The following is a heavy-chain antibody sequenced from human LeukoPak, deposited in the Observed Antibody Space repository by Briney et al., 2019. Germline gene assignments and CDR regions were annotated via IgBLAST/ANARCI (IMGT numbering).Heavy chain of an antibody. J-gene: IGHJ6*03. V-gene: IGHV4-59*01. CDR3: ARVVRGGTYYYYFFMDV. D-gene: IGHD1-26*01. CDR2: PYYNGST. Sequence: PSETLSLTCTVSGVSISRYYWPWLRQTPGKGLEWIGYPYYNGSTSYIPSLMSRLTISVDTSKSQSSLKLSSVTAAQTAVYYCARVVRGGTYYYYFFMDVWGKGTTVTISS. CDR1: GVSISRYY.